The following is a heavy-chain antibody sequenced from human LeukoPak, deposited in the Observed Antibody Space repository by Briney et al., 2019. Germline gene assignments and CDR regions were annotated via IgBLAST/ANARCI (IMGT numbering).Heavy chain of an antibody. CDR2: ISSSSSTI. J-gene: IGHJ5*02. CDR3: AREYGGNWGIWFDP. CDR1: GFTFSSYS. D-gene: IGHD4-23*01. V-gene: IGHV3-48*01. Sequence: GGSLRLSCAASGFTFSSYSMNWVRQAPGKGLEWVSYISSSSSTIYYADSVKGRFTISRDNAKNSLYLQMNSLRAEDTAVYYCAREYGGNWGIWFDPWGQGTLVTVSS.